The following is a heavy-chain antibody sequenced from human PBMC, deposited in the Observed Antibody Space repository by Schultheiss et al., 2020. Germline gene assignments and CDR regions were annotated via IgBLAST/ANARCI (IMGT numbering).Heavy chain of an antibody. J-gene: IGHJ5*02. CDR3: ARDCHWDNRGQIAAAGGWNWFDP. CDR2: IYYSGTT. CDR1: GGSISSYY. D-gene: IGHD6-13*01. V-gene: IGHV4-59*12. Sequence: SETLSLTCTVSGGSISSYYWSWIRQPPGKGLEWIGYIYYSGTTYYNPSLKSRVTISVDTSKNQFSLKLSSVTAADTAVYYCARDCHWDNRGQIAAAGGWNWFDPWGQGNLGTVSS.